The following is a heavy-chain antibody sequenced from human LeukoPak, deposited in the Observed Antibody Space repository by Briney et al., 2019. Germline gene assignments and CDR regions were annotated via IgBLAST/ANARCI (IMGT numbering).Heavy chain of an antibody. CDR1: GGSISSGSYY. J-gene: IGHJ4*02. CDR2: IYTSGST. D-gene: IGHD3-9*01. CDR3: ASTNYDILTGYYMRGYFDY. Sequence: PSETLSLTCTVSGGSISSGSYYWSWIRQPAGKGLEWIGRIYTSGSTNYNPSLKSRVTISVDTSKNQFSLKLSSVTAADTAVYYCASTNYDILTGYYMRGYFDYWGQGTLVTVSS. V-gene: IGHV4-61*02.